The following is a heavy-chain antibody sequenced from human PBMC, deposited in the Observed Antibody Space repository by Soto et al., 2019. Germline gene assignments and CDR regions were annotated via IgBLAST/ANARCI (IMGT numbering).Heavy chain of an antibody. CDR1: GGTFSSYI. CDR2: IIPILGIA. CDR3: ARGLHYDSISLDDY. Sequence: QVQLVQSGAEVKKPGSSAKVSCKASGGTFSSYIINWVRQAPGQGLEWMGRIIPILGIAKYAQKFQGRVTITADKSTSTAYMELSSLRSEDTAVYYCARGLHYDSISLDDYWGQGTLVTVSS. D-gene: IGHD3-22*01. J-gene: IGHJ4*02. V-gene: IGHV1-69*02.